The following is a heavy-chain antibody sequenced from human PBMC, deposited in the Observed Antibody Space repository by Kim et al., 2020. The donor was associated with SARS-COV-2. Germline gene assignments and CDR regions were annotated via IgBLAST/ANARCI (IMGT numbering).Heavy chain of an antibody. CDR2: IKDIGST. D-gene: IGHD1-20*01. V-gene: IGHV4-34*01. CDR1: GGSFSGYY. Sequence: SETLSLTCAVYGGSFSGYYWSWIRQPPGKGLEWIGEIKDIGSTNYNPSLKSRVTISVDTSKNQFSLRLSSVTAADTAVYYCARGPKGSGITGNIYSQDYSMDVWGKGTTVTVSS. J-gene: IGHJ6*03. CDR3: ARGPKGSGITGNIYSQDYSMDV.